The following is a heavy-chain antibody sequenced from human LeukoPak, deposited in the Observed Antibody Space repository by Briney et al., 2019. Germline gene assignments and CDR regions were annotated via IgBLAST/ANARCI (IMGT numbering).Heavy chain of an antibody. V-gene: IGHV1-18*01. J-gene: IGHJ4*02. CDR2: FSAYNGNT. D-gene: IGHD3-22*01. Sequence: ASVKVSCKASGYTFTSYGISWVRQAPGQGLEWMGWFSAYNGNTNYAQKLQGRVTMTTDTSTSTAYMELRSLRSDDTAVYYCALYYYDSSGYYLLFDYWGQGTLVTVSS. CDR3: ALYYYDSSGYYLLFDY. CDR1: GYTFTSYG.